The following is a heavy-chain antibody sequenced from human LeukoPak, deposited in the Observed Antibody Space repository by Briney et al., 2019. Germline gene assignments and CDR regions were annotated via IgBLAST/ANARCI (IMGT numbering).Heavy chain of an antibody. Sequence: KPGGSLRLSCAASGFTFSSYSMNWVRQAPGKGLEWVSSISSSSSYIYYADSVKGRFTISRDNAKNSLYLQMNSLRAEDTAVYYCARDDAPSHYDFWSGYVGYWGQGTLVTVSS. D-gene: IGHD3-3*01. J-gene: IGHJ4*02. CDR3: ARDDAPSHYDFWSGYVGY. CDR1: GFTFSSYS. CDR2: ISSSSSYI. V-gene: IGHV3-21*01.